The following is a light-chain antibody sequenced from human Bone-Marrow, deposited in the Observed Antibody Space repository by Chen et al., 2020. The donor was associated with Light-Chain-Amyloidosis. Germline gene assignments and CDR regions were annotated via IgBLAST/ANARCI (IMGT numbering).Light chain of an antibody. CDR3: ATWDDSLSGWV. CDR2: KSN. V-gene: IGLV1-47*01. J-gene: IGLJ3*02. CDR1: SSNIGSNY. Sequence: QSVLTQPPSASGTPGQRVTISCSGSSSNIGSNYVIWYQQLPGTAPKLLLYKSNERPSGVPERGSGSKSGSSASRAISGLRSEDEADYYCATWDDSLSGWVFGGGPKLTVL.